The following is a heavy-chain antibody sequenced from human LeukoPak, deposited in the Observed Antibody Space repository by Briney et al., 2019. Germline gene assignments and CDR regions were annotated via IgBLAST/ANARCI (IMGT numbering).Heavy chain of an antibody. V-gene: IGHV1-18*01. CDR2: ISAYNGNT. Sequence: GASVKVSCKASGYTFTSYGISWVRQAPGQGLEWMGWISAYNGNTNCAQKLQGRVTMTTDTPTSTAYMELRSLRSDDTAVYYCARAGEVLRYFDWLPLSYYYGMDVWGQGTTVTVSS. D-gene: IGHD3-9*01. J-gene: IGHJ6*02. CDR3: ARAGEVLRYFDWLPLSYYYGMDV. CDR1: GYTFTSYG.